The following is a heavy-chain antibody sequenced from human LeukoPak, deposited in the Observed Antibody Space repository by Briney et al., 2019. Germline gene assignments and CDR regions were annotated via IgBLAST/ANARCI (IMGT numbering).Heavy chain of an antibody. D-gene: IGHD2-2*01. Sequence: SETLSLTCTVSGGSISSYYWGWIRQPPGKGLEWIGSIYYSGSTYYNPSLKSRVTISVDTSKNQLSLKLSSVTAADTAVYYCARHGRPAARYNWFDPWGQGTLVTVSS. CDR2: IYYSGST. V-gene: IGHV4-39*01. CDR3: ARHGRPAARYNWFDP. CDR1: GGSISSYY. J-gene: IGHJ5*02.